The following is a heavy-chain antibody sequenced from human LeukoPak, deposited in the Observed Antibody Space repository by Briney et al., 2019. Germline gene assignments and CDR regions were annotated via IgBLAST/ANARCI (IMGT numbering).Heavy chain of an antibody. CDR2: ISAYNGNT. J-gene: IGHJ6*03. CDR3: ATSSSGYYPPRYYYYMDV. V-gene: IGHV1-18*01. Sequence: GASVKVSCKASGYTFTSYGISWVRQAPGQGLEWMGWISAYNGNTNYAQKLQGRVTMTTDTSTSTAYMELRSLRSDDTAVYYCATSSSGYYPPRYYYYMDVWGKGTTVTISS. CDR1: GYTFTSYG. D-gene: IGHD3-22*01.